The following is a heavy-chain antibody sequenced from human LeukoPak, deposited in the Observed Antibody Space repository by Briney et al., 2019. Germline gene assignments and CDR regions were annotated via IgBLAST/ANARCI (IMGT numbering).Heavy chain of an antibody. D-gene: IGHD6-6*01. J-gene: IGHJ4*02. Sequence: GGSLRLSCAASGFTFSNAWMSWVRQAPGKGLEWVSVIYSGGSTYYADSVKGRFTISRDNSKNTLYLQMNSLRAEDTAVYYCARASHGFDYWGQGTLVTVSS. CDR2: IYSGGST. CDR1: GFTFSNAW. CDR3: ARASHGFDY. V-gene: IGHV3-53*01.